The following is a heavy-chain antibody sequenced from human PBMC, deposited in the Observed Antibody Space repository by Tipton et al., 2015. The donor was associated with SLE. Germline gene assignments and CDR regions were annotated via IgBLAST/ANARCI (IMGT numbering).Heavy chain of an antibody. CDR1: GGSFSGYY. CDR2: INHSGST. V-gene: IGHV4-34*01. D-gene: IGHD5-18*01. Sequence: TLSLTCAVYGGSFSGYYWNWIRQPPGKGLEWIGEINHSGSTNYNPSLKSRVTISVDTSKNQFSLKLSSVTAADTAVYYCARISVDTTMAQRVDYGMDVWGQGTTVTVSS. J-gene: IGHJ6*02. CDR3: ARISVDTTMAQRVDYGMDV.